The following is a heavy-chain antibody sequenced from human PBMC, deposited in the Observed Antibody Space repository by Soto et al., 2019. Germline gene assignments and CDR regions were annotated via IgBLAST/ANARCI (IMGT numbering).Heavy chain of an antibody. J-gene: IGHJ4*02. D-gene: IGHD4-17*01. CDR2: ISGSGGST. CDR1: GFTFSSYA. CDR3: AKDNVYGDYGLNGYYFDY. Sequence: GGSLRLSCAASGFTFSSYAMSWVRQAPGKGLEWVSAISGSGGSTYYADSVKGRFTISRDNSKNTLYLQMNSLRAEDTAVYYCAKDNVYGDYGLNGYYFDYWGQGTLVTVSS. V-gene: IGHV3-23*01.